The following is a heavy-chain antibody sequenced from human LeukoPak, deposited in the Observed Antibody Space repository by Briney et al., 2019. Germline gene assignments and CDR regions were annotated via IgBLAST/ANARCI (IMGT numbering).Heavy chain of an antibody. CDR2: INSDGSST. J-gene: IGHJ4*02. Sequence: GGSLRLSCAASGFTFISYWMHWVRQAPGKGLVWVSRINSDGSSTSYADSVKGRFTISRDNAKNTLYLQMNSLRAEDTAVYYCARGNDYSNYLDYWGQETLVTVSS. D-gene: IGHD4-11*01. CDR3: ARGNDYSNYLDY. CDR1: GFTFISYW. V-gene: IGHV3-74*01.